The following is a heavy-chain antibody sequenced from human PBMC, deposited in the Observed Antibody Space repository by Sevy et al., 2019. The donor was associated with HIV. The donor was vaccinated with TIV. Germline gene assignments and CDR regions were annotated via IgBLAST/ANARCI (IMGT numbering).Heavy chain of an antibody. V-gene: IGHV1-69*13. D-gene: IGHD3-22*01. CDR1: GGTFSSYA. CDR3: AREESITMIVGVYGMDF. J-gene: IGHJ6*02. CDR2: IIPIFGTA. Sequence: ASVKVSCKASGGTFSSYAISWVRQAPGQGLEWMGGIIPIFGTANYPQKFQGRVTITADESTSTAYMELSSLRSEDTAVSYCAREESITMIVGVYGMDFWGQGTTVTVSS.